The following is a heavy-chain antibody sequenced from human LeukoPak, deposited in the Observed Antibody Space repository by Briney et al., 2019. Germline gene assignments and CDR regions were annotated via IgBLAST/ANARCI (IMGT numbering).Heavy chain of an antibody. V-gene: IGHV1-3*01. CDR3: ARAQLGSNRPGDY. CDR1: GYTFSDYD. D-gene: IGHD6-13*01. CDR2: ISAGNGNT. Sequence: GASVKVSCKASGYTFSDYDIHWVRQAPGQRLEWMGWISAGNGNTRFSQKFQGRVTITRDTSASTDYMELSSLRSEDTAMYYCARAQLGSNRPGDYWGQGTLVTVSS. J-gene: IGHJ4*02.